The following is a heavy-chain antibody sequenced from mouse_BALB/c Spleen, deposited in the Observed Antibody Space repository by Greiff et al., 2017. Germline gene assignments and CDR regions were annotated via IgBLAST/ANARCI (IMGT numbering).Heavy chain of an antibody. CDR2: ISSGGGST. V-gene: IGHV5-12-1*01. J-gene: IGHJ2*01. CDR3: ARQLRFYYFDY. Sequence: EVKVVESGGGLVKPGGSLKLSCAASGFAFSSYDMSWVRQTPEKRLEWVAYISSGGGSTYYPDTVKGRFTISRDNAKNTMYLQMSSLKSEDTAMYYCARQLRFYYFDYWGQGTTLTVSS. D-gene: IGHD1-1*01. CDR1: GFAFSSYD.